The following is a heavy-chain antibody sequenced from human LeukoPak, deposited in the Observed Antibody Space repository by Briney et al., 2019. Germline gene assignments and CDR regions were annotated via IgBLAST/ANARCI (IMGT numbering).Heavy chain of an antibody. CDR1: GFTFSRYG. Sequence: PGGSLRLSCAASGFTFSRYGMHWVRQAPGKGLEWVAVIPYDGSNKYYADSVKGRFTISRDNSKNTLYLQMNSLRAEDTAVYYCAKDQYYYDSSGYYFDYWGQGTLVTVSS. J-gene: IGHJ4*02. CDR3: AKDQYYYDSSGYYFDY. D-gene: IGHD3-22*01. CDR2: IPYDGSNK. V-gene: IGHV3-30*18.